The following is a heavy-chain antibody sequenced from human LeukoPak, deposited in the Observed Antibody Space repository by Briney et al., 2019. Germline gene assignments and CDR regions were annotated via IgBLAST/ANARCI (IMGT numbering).Heavy chain of an antibody. CDR1: GFTFSSYW. J-gene: IGHJ3*02. D-gene: IGHD3-22*01. Sequence: GGSLRLSCAASGFTFSSYWMSWVRQAPGKGLEWVANIKQDGSEKYYVDSVKGRFTISRDNAKNSLYLQMNSLRAEDTAVYYCAKATYYYDSSGPVDAFDIWGQGTMVTVSS. CDR3: AKATYYYDSSGPVDAFDI. CDR2: IKQDGSEK. V-gene: IGHV3-7*03.